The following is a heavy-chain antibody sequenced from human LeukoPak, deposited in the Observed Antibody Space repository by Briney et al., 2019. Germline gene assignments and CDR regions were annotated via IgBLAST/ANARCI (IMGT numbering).Heavy chain of an antibody. CDR3: AKDSYCGGDCYTPDY. J-gene: IGHJ4*02. CDR1: GFTFSSYA. Sequence: GGSLRLSCAASGFTFSSYAMHWVRQAPGKGLEWVSAISGSGGSTYYADSVKGRFTISRDNSKNTLYLQMNSLRAEDTAVYYCAKDSYCGGDCYTPDYWGQGTLVTVSS. V-gene: IGHV3-23*01. CDR2: ISGSGGST. D-gene: IGHD2-21*02.